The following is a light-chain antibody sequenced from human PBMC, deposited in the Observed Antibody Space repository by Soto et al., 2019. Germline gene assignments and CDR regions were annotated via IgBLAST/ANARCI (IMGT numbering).Light chain of an antibody. J-gene: IGLJ2*01. CDR3: SSYTSSSTHVV. CDR1: SSDVGGYNY. Sequence: QSALTQPASVSGSPGQSITISCTGTSSDVGGYNYVSWYQQHPGKAPKLMIYEVSNRPSGVSNRFSGSKSGNTASLTISGLQAEDEADYSCSSYTSSSTHVVFGGGTKL. CDR2: EVS. V-gene: IGLV2-14*01.